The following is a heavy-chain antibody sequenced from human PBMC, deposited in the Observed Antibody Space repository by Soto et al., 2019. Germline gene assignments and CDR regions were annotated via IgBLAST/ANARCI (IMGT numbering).Heavy chain of an antibody. Sequence: LSLTCAASGFTFSSYAMHWVRQAPGKGLEYVSAISSNGGSTYYANSVKGRFTISRDNSKNTLYLQMGSLRAEDMAVYYCARGPGYSYYYYYMDVWGKGTTVTVSS. CDR1: GFTFSSYA. CDR2: ISSNGGST. V-gene: IGHV3-64*01. J-gene: IGHJ6*03. CDR3: ARGPGYSYYYYYMDV. D-gene: IGHD1-26*01.